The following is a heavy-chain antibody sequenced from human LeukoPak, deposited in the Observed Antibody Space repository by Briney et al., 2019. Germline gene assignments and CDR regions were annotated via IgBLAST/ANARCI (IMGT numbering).Heavy chain of an antibody. CDR2: ITTISSYI. Sequence: PGGSLRLSCAASGFTFSSYSMNWVRQAQGKGLEWVSSITTISSYIYYAASVKGRFTISRDNSKNTLYLQMNRLRAEDTAVYYCAKFPPLVGCGQGTLVTASS. D-gene: IGHD2-2*01. V-gene: IGHV3-21*01. CDR1: GFTFSSYS. J-gene: IGHJ4*02. CDR3: AKFPPLVG.